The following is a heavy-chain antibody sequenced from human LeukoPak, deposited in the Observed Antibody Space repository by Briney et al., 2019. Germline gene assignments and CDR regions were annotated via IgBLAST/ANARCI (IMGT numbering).Heavy chain of an antibody. D-gene: IGHD3-10*01. J-gene: IGHJ4*02. CDR2: IYYSGST. Sequence: SETLSLTCTVSGGSISSGGYYWSWIRQHPGKGLEWIGYIYYSGSTYYNPSLKSRVTISVDTSKNQFSLKLSSVTAADTAVYYCARDRDYYGSSPYDYWGQGTLVTVSS. V-gene: IGHV4-31*03. CDR1: GGSISSGGYY. CDR3: ARDRDYYGSSPYDY.